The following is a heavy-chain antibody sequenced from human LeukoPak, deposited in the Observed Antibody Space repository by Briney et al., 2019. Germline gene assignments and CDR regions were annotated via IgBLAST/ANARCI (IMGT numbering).Heavy chain of an antibody. Sequence: PSETLSLTCTVSGGSISSYFWSCIRQPPGKGLEWIGYIYYSGSTNYNPSLKSRVTISVDTSKNQFSLKLTSVTAADTAVYYCARVLLRYSFDYWGQGTLVTVSS. V-gene: IGHV4-59*01. J-gene: IGHJ4*02. CDR1: GGSISSYF. CDR2: IYYSGST. CDR3: ARVLLRYSFDY.